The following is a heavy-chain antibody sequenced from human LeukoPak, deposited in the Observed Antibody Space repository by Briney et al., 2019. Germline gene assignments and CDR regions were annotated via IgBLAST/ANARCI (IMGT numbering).Heavy chain of an antibody. CDR1: GFTFDDYG. Sequence: GGSLRLSCAASGFTFDDYGMSWVRQAPGKGLEWVSGISWNGGGINYADSVKGRFTISRDNAKNSLYLQMNSLRAEDTAVYYCARGDRGRFLEWLRKGDAFDIWGQGTMVTVSS. D-gene: IGHD3-3*01. V-gene: IGHV3-20*04. CDR2: ISWNGGGI. J-gene: IGHJ3*02. CDR3: ARGDRGRFLEWLRKGDAFDI.